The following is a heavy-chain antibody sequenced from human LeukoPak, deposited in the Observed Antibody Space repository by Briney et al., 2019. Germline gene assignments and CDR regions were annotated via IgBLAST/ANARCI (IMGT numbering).Heavy chain of an antibody. Sequence: PSETLSLTCAVYGGSFSGYYWSWIRQPPGKGLEWIGEINHSGSTNYNPSLKSRVTISVDTSKNQFSLKLSSVTAADTAVYYCARFRDGSFDYWGQGTLVTVSS. CDR2: INHSGST. CDR3: ARFRDGSFDY. V-gene: IGHV4-34*01. D-gene: IGHD5-24*01. J-gene: IGHJ4*02. CDR1: GGSFSGYY.